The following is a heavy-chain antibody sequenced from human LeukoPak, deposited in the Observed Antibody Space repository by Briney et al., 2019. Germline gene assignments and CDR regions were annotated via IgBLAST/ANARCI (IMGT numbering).Heavy chain of an antibody. CDR1: GFTFSSYE. CDR3: ASSFDILTGQDS. Sequence: GGSLRLSCAASGFTFSSYEMNWVRQAPGKGLEWVSYISSSGSTIYYADSVKGRFTISRGNAKNSLYLQMNSLRAEDTAVYYCASSFDILTGQDSWGQGTLVTVSS. J-gene: IGHJ4*02. D-gene: IGHD3-9*01. V-gene: IGHV3-48*03. CDR2: ISSSGSTI.